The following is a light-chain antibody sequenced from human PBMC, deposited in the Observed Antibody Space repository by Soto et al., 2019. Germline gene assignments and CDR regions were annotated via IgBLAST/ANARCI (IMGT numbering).Light chain of an antibody. CDR1: QSVGSY. Sequence: EIVMTQSPATLSVSLGDRATLSCRASQSVGSYLAWYQQKPGQAPRLLIYGASTRATGIPARFSGSGSETDFALTIRSLQSDDFAVYYCQQYDSWPPSYTFGQGTKLEIK. CDR3: QQYDSWPPSYT. J-gene: IGKJ2*01. V-gene: IGKV3-15*01. CDR2: GAS.